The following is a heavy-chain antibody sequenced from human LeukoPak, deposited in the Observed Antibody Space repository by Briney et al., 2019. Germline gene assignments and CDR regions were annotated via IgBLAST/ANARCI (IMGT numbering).Heavy chain of an antibody. V-gene: IGHV1-8*01. Sequence: GASVKVSCKASGYTFTSYDINWVRQATGQGLEWMGWMNPNSGNTGYAQKFQGRVTMTRNTSISTAYMELSSLGSEDTAVYYCARGGGYYKYYYYYYMDVWGKGTTVTVSS. CDR3: ARGGGYYKYYYYYYMDV. CDR1: GYTFTSYD. D-gene: IGHD3-22*01. J-gene: IGHJ6*03. CDR2: MNPNSGNT.